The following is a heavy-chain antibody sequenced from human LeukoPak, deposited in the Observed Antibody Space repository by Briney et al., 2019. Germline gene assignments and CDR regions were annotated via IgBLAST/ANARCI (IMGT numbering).Heavy chain of an antibody. CDR3: ARAGLDSSGYYLCRDDAFDI. D-gene: IGHD3-22*01. J-gene: IGHJ3*02. CDR1: GGSFSGYY. Sequence: SETLSLSCAVYGGSFSGYYWSWIRQPPGKGLEWIGEIKHSGSTNYNPSLKSRVTISVDTSKNQFSLKLSSVTAANTAVYYCARAGLDSSGYYLCRDDAFDIWGQGTMVTVSS. V-gene: IGHV4-34*01. CDR2: IKHSGST.